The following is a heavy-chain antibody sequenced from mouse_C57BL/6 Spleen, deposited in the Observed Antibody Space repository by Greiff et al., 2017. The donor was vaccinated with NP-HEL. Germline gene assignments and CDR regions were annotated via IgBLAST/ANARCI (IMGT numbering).Heavy chain of an antibody. CDR3: ARPDGYYPHYYAMDY. CDR1: GYTFTEYT. V-gene: IGHV1-62-2*01. D-gene: IGHD2-3*01. J-gene: IGHJ4*01. Sequence: QVQLKESGAELVKPGASVKLSCKASGYTFTEYTIHWVKQRSGQGLEWIGWFYPGSGSIKYNEKFKDKATLTADKSSSTVYMELSRLTSEDSAVYFCARPDGYYPHYYAMDYWGQGTSVTVSS. CDR2: FYPGSGSI.